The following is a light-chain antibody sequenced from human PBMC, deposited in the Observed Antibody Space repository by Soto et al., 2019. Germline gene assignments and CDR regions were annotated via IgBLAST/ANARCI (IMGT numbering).Light chain of an antibody. CDR2: AAS. Sequence: EIKLNQSQFSLSASVGDRVTLTCRASQGINNYLAWYQQKPGKVPRLLIYAASTLQSGVPSRFSGSGSGTDFTLTISSLQPEDVATYYCQKYNSAVDTFGGGTKVDI. J-gene: IGKJ4*01. CDR3: QKYNSAVDT. V-gene: IGKV1-27*01. CDR1: QGINNY.